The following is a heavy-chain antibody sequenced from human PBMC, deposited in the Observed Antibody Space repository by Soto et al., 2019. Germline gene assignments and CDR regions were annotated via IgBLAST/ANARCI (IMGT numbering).Heavy chain of an antibody. D-gene: IGHD4-17*01. CDR3: AHRPYGGYPIDY. J-gene: IGHJ4*02. Sequence: QITLKESGPTLVKPTQTLTLTCTFSGFSLNTSGVGVGWIRQPPGKALEWLALIYWDNDKRYSPSLKSRPTIXKAXPKNQVALTMTNMDPVDTGTYYCAHRPYGGYPIDYWGQGTLVTVSS. CDR2: IYWDNDK. CDR1: GFSLNTSGVG. V-gene: IGHV2-5*02.